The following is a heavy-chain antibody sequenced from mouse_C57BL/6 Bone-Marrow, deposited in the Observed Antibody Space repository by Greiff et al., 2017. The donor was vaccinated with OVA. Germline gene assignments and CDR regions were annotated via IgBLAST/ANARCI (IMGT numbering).Heavy chain of an antibody. D-gene: IGHD2-2*01. J-gene: IGHJ3*01. V-gene: IGHV1-26*01. CDR2: INPNNGGT. Sequence: EVQLQQSGPELVKPGASVKISCKASGYTFTDYYMNWVKQSHGKSLEWIGDINPNNGGTSYNQKFKGKATLTVDKSSSTAYMELRSLTSEDSAVYYCARSWLKFAYWGQGTLVTVSA. CDR1: GYTFTDYY. CDR3: ARSWLKFAY.